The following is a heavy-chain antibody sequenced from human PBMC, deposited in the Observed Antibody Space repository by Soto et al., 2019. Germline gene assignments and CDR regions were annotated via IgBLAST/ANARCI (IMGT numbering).Heavy chain of an antibody. CDR2: IYYSGST. J-gene: IGHJ4*02. CDR3: ARQNYDYIWGTYRPHYFDY. V-gene: IGHV4-39*01. D-gene: IGHD3-16*02. Sequence: SETLSLTCAVSGGSISSSSYYWGWIRQPPGKGLEWIGSIYYSGSTYYNPSLKSRVTISVDTSKNQSSLKLRSVTAADTAVYYCARQNYDYIWGTYRPHYFDYWGQGTLVTVSS. CDR1: GGSISSSSYY.